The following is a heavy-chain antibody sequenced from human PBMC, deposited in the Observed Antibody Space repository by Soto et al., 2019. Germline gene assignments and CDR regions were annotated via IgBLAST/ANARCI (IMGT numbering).Heavy chain of an antibody. CDR1: GFTFSSYW. Sequence: EVQLVESGGGLVQPGGSLRLSCAASGFTFSSYWMSWVRQAPGKGLEWVANIKQDGSEKYYVDSVKGRFTISRDNAKNSLYLQMNSLRAEDTAVYYCAKDRVPGPITGFDPWGQGTLVTVSS. D-gene: IGHD2-2*01. V-gene: IGHV3-7*03. CDR2: IKQDGSEK. CDR3: AKDRVPGPITGFDP. J-gene: IGHJ5*02.